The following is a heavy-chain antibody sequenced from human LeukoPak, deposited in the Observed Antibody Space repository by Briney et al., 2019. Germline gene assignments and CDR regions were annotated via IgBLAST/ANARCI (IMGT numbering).Heavy chain of an antibody. D-gene: IGHD2-2*01. Sequence: GASVKVSCKASGYTFTSYGISWVRQAPGQGLERMGWISAYNGNTNYAQKLQGRVTMTTDTSTSTAYMELRSLRSDDTAVYYCARRGVCSSTSCYAIDYWGQGTLVTVSS. J-gene: IGHJ4*02. CDR3: ARRGVCSSTSCYAIDY. CDR2: ISAYNGNT. V-gene: IGHV1-18*01. CDR1: GYTFTSYG.